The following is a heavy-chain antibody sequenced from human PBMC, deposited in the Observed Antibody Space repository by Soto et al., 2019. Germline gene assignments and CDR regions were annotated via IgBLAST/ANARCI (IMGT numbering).Heavy chain of an antibody. V-gene: IGHV3-9*01. CDR2: ISWNSGTI. J-gene: IGHJ4*02. D-gene: IGHD6-13*01. CDR1: GFTFDDYA. CDR3: AKTRGLEQQLGFDY. Sequence: EVQLVESGGGLVQPGRSLRLSCAASGFTFDDYAIHWVRQAPEKGLEWVSGISWNSGTIGYADSVKGRFTISRDNAKNSLYLQMNSLRAEDTALYYCAKTRGLEQQLGFDYWGQGTLVTVSS.